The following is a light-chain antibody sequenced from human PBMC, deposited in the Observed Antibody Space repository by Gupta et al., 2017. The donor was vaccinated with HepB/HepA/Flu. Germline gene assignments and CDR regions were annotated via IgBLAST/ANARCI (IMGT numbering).Light chain of an antibody. J-gene: IGKJ4*01. V-gene: IGKV1-39*01. CDR2: AAV. Sequence: IHLTQSPSSLSASVGDRVTITCLASQSIIKYLSWYQKKPGKAPKLLIYAAVSLQSGVPSRFSGSGSETYFTITISSLETEELATYYWQQNYSAPTFGGGTKVEI. CDR3: QQNYSAPT. CDR1: QSIIKY.